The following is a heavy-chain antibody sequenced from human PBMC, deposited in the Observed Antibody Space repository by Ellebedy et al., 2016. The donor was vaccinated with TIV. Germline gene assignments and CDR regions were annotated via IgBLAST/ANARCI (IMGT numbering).Heavy chain of an antibody. CDR1: GFTFSDYY. Sequence: GESLKISCAASGFTFSDYYMSWIRQAPGKGLEWVSYISSSGSTIYYADPVKGRFNISRDNAKNSLYLQMNSLRAEDTAVYYCARDARFIDQQHNWFDPWGQGTLVTVSS. D-gene: IGHD2-2*01. CDR3: ARDARFIDQQHNWFDP. J-gene: IGHJ5*02. V-gene: IGHV3-11*01. CDR2: ISSSGSTI.